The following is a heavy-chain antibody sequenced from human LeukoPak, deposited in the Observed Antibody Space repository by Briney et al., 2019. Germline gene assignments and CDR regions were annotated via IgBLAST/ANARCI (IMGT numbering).Heavy chain of an antibody. CDR2: IIPILGIA. V-gene: IGHV1-69*04. Sequence: SVKVSCKASGGTFSSYAISWVRQAPGQGLEWMGRIIPILGIANYAQKFQGRVTITADKSTSTAYMELSSLRSEDTAVYYCARGGDGSGSDYWGQGTLVTVSS. CDR1: GGTFSSYA. J-gene: IGHJ4*02. D-gene: IGHD6-19*01. CDR3: ARGGDGSGSDY.